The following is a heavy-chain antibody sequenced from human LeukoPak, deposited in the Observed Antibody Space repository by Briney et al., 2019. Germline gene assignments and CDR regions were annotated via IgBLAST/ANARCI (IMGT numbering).Heavy chain of an antibody. V-gene: IGHV3-74*01. CDR1: GFTFSSYW. CDR2: LNSDGSST. D-gene: IGHD3-22*01. J-gene: IGHJ4*02. CDR3: AGYDSSGYYSTYFDY. Sequence: GGSLRLSCAASGFTFSSYWMHWVRQAPGKGLVWVSRLNSDGSSTSYADSVKGRFTISRDNAKNTLYLQMNSLRAEDTAVYYCAGYDSSGYYSTYFDYWGQGTLVTVSS.